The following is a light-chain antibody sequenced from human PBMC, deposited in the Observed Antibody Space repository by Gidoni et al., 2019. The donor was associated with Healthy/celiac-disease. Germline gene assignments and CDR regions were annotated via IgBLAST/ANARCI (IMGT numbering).Light chain of an antibody. CDR1: SSDVGSYNL. V-gene: IGLV2-23*03. J-gene: IGLJ2*01. CDR2: EGS. CDR3: CSYAGSSTFVV. Sequence: QSALTQPASVSGSPEPSITISCTGTSSDVGSYNLVSWYPHHPGKAPKLMIYEGSNRPSGVSNRFSGSKSGNTASLTISGRQAEDEADYYCCSYAGSSTFVVFGGGTKLXV.